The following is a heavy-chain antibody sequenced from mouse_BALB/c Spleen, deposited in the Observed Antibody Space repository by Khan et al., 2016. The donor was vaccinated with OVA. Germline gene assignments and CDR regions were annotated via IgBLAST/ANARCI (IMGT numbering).Heavy chain of an antibody. CDR3: KRLAYYYESEGVAY. D-gene: IGHD1-1*01. CDR2: VSTGGSYT. V-gene: IGHV5-6*01. Sequence: EVELVESGGDLVKPGGSLKLSCAASGFTFSTYGISWVRQAPDKRLEWVATVSTGGSYTYYPDSVKGRFTISRDNAKNTLYLQMSVLRSMDTAMFYWKRLAYYYESEGVAYWGQGTLVTVSA. CDR1: GFTFSTYG. J-gene: IGHJ3*01.